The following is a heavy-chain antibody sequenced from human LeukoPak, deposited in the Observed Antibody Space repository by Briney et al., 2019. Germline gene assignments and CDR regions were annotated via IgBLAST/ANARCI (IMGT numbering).Heavy chain of an antibody. CDR2: INHSGST. V-gene: IGHV4-34*01. CDR3: ARGRIVVVPAATITSYYFDY. J-gene: IGHJ4*02. D-gene: IGHD2-2*01. CDR1: GGSFSGYY. Sequence: SETLSLTCAVYGGSFSGYYWSWIRQPPGKGLEWIGEINHSGSTNYNPSLKSRVTISVDTSKNQFSLKLSSVTAADTAVYYCARGRIVVVPAATITSYYFDYWGQGTLVTVSS.